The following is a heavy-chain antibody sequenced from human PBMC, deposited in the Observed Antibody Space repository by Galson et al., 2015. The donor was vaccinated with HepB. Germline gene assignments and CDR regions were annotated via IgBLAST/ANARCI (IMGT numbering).Heavy chain of an antibody. J-gene: IGHJ4*02. Sequence: SLRLSCAASGFTFSSYSMNWVRQAPGKGLEWVSSISSSSSYIYYADSVKGRFTISRDNAKNSLYLQMNSLRAEDTAVYYCARDKGGITIFGVAYFDYWGQGTLVTVSS. CDR2: ISSSSSYI. V-gene: IGHV3-21*01. D-gene: IGHD3-3*01. CDR3: ARDKGGITIFGVAYFDY. CDR1: GFTFSSYS.